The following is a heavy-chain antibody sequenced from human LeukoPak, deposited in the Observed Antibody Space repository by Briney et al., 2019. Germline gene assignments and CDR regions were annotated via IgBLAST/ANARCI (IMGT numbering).Heavy chain of an antibody. CDR3: ARSYSSSSLFYFVY. V-gene: IGHV4-59*08. CDR2: IYYTGST. CDR1: GCSISNYF. J-gene: IGHJ4*02. Sequence: PSETLSLTCSVSGCSISNYFWSWIRQPPGKGLEWVGYIYYTGSTNYNPALKNRGTTSIDTSKNQFSLRLISVTAADTAVYYCARSYSSSSLFYFVYWGQGALVTVSS. D-gene: IGHD6-6*01.